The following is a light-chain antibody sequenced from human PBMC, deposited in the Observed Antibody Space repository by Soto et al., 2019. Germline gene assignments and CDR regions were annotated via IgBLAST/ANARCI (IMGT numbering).Light chain of an antibody. CDR3: QQRSSWPLT. CDR1: QHINNR. V-gene: IGKV3-11*01. J-gene: IGKJ4*01. CDR2: DAS. Sequence: EIVLTQSPATLSLSPGGSVTLSCRASQHINNRLAWYQQRPGQAPRLLIYDASNRATGIPARFSGSGYGTDFTLTISSLEPEDFAVYYCQQRSSWPLTFGGGAKVEI.